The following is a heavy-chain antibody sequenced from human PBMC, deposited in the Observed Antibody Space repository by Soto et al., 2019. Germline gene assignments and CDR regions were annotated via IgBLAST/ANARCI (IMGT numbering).Heavy chain of an antibody. V-gene: IGHV1-69*02. CDR3: ARLRSYGPEFDY. D-gene: IGHD5-18*01. CDR1: GGTFSSYT. Sequence: QVQLVQSGAEVKKPGSSVKVSCKASGGTFSSYTISWVRQAPGQGLEWMGRIIPILGIANYAQKFQGRVTITADKSTSTAYMELSSLRSEDTAVYYCARLRSYGPEFDYWGQGTLVTVSS. CDR2: IIPILGIA. J-gene: IGHJ4*02.